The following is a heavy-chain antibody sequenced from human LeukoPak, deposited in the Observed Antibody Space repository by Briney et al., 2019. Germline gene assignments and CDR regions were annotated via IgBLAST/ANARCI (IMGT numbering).Heavy chain of an antibody. Sequence: ASVKVSCKASGYTFTSYGISWVRQAPGQGLEWMGWISAYNGNTNYAQKLQGRVTMTTDTSTSTAYMELRSLRSDDTAVYCCARTPPRHDLWSGGFSYMDVWGKGTTVTVSS. CDR2: ISAYNGNT. D-gene: IGHD3-3*01. CDR1: GYTFTSYG. CDR3: ARTPPRHDLWSGGFSYMDV. J-gene: IGHJ6*03. V-gene: IGHV1-18*01.